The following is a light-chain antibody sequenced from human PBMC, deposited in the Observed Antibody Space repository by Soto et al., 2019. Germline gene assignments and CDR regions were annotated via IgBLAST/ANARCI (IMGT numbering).Light chain of an antibody. Sequence: EIVLTQSPATLSVSPGERVTLSCRASQSVDISLAWYQQKPGQAPRLLIYGASSRDSDVPGRFSGRGAGAEFTLTISSLQSEDFAAYYCQQYKSWPRTFGQGTKVDIK. J-gene: IGKJ1*01. CDR3: QQYKSWPRT. CDR1: QSVDIS. V-gene: IGKV3-15*01. CDR2: GAS.